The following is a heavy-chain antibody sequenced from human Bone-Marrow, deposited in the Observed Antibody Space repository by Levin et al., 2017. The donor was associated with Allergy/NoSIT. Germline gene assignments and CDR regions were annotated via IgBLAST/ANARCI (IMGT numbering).Heavy chain of an antibody. CDR2: ISYDGSNK. CDR3: AKGARIGIAHGGAFDI. CDR1: GFTFSSYG. Sequence: GESLKISCAASGFTFSSYGMHWVRQAPGKGLEWVAVISYDGSNKYYADSVKGRFTISRDNSKNTLYLQMNSLRAEDTAVYYCAKGARIGIAHGGAFDIWGQGTMVTVSS. J-gene: IGHJ3*02. D-gene: IGHD6-13*01. V-gene: IGHV3-30*18.